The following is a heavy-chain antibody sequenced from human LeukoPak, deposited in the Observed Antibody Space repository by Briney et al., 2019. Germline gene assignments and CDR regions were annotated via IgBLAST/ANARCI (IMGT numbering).Heavy chain of an antibody. D-gene: IGHD2-15*01. V-gene: IGHV3-15*01. CDR1: GFTFNTHS. CDR2: IKSKTDGGTT. CDR3: PSGYCSGGSCFGGYFDY. Sequence: GGSLRLSCAASGFTFNTHSMNWVRQAPGKGLEWVGRIKSKTDGGTTDYAAPVKGRFTISRDDSKNTLYLQMNSLKTEDTAVYYCPSGYCSGGSCFGGYFDYWGQGTLVTVSS. J-gene: IGHJ4*02.